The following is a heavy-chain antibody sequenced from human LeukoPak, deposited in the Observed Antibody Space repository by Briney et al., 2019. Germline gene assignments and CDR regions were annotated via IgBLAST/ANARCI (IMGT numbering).Heavy chain of an antibody. D-gene: IGHD3-22*01. CDR3: ARHVSGDVTMIASPDGFDY. CDR2: IYYSGST. Sequence: SETLSLTCTVSGVSISSSSYYWGWIRQPPGKGLEWIGSIYYSGSTYYNPSLKSRVTISVDTSKNQFSLELSSVTAADTAVYYCARHVSGDVTMIASPDGFDYWGQGTLVTVSS. CDR1: GVSISSSSYY. V-gene: IGHV4-39*01. J-gene: IGHJ4*02.